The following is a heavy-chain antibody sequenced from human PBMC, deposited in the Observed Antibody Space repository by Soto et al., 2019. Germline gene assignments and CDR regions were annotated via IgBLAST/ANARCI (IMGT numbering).Heavy chain of an antibody. D-gene: IGHD6-6*01. J-gene: IGHJ4*02. CDR2: INPSGGST. CDR3: ARDGVAYEYSSSSHPLFN. V-gene: IGHV1-46*03. Sequence: GASVKVSCKASGYTFTSYYMHWVRQAPGQGLEWMGIINPSGGSTSYAQKFQGRVTMTRDTSTSTVYMELSSLRSEDTAVYYCARDGVAYEYSSSSHPLFNWGQGTLVTVSS. CDR1: GYTFTSYY.